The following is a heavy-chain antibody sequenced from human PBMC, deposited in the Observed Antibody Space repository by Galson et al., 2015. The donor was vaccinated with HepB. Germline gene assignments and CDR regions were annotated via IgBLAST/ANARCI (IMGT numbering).Heavy chain of an antibody. CDR3: VKDGPLWYTSGWSDY. CDR2: ITSNGANT. D-gene: IGHD6-19*01. Sequence: SLRLSCAASGFAFDSHAMSWVRQAPGRGLEWISAITSNGANTFYADSVKGRFTIPRDNSKSTLYLQMRSLRPEDTAVYYCVKDGPLWYTSGWSDYWGQGTLVTVSS. J-gene: IGHJ4*02. V-gene: IGHV3-64D*09. CDR1: GFAFDSHA.